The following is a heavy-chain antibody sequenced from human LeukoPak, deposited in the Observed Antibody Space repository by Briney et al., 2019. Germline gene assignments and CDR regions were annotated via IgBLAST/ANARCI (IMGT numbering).Heavy chain of an antibody. CDR3: ARESVAGIDY. CDR2: IYSGGST. Sequence: QTGGSLRLSCAASGFTVSSNYMSWVRRAPGKGLEWVSVIYSGGSTYYADSVKGRFTISRDNSKNTLYLQMNSLRAEDTAVYYCARESVAGIDYWGQGTLVTVSS. V-gene: IGHV3-66*01. CDR1: GFTVSSNY. J-gene: IGHJ4*02.